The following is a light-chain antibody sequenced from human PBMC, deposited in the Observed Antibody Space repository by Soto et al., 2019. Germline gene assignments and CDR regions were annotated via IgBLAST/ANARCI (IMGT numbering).Light chain of an antibody. CDR2: NVS. CDR1: SSDIGSYNY. J-gene: IGLJ2*01. V-gene: IGLV2-14*01. CDR3: SSYTTTVTPEVV. Sequence: QSALTQPASVSGSPGQSITISFTGTSSDIGSYNYVSWYQQHPGKAPKFVIYNVSSRPSGVSSRFSGSKSGNTASLTISGLQAEDEADYYCSSYTTTVTPEVVFRGGTKVTVL.